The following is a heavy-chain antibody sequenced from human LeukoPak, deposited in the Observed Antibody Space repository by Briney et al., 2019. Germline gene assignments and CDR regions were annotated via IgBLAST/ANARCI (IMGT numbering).Heavy chain of an antibody. Sequence: PSETLSLTCAVYGGSFSGYYWSWIRQPPGKGLEWIGEINHSGSTNYNPSLKSRVTISVDTSKNQFSLKLSSVTAADTAVYYCARGKLWQWLVSGRFLYFDYWGQGTLVTVSS. V-gene: IGHV4-34*01. J-gene: IGHJ4*02. D-gene: IGHD6-19*01. CDR2: INHSGST. CDR1: GGSFSGYY. CDR3: ARGKLWQWLVSGRFLYFDY.